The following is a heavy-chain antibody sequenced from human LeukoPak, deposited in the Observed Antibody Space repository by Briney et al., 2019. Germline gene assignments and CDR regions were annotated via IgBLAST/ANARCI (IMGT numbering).Heavy chain of an antibody. Sequence: GASLRLSCAASGFTFSNAWMSWVRQAPGKGLEWVGRIKSKTDGGTTDYAAPVKGRFTISRDDSKNTLYLQMNSLKTEDTAVYYCTLYCSGGSCYYYYYYIDVWGKGTTVTVSS. V-gene: IGHV3-15*01. D-gene: IGHD2-15*01. CDR3: TLYCSGGSCYYYYYYIDV. CDR2: IKSKTDGGTT. J-gene: IGHJ6*03. CDR1: GFTFSNAW.